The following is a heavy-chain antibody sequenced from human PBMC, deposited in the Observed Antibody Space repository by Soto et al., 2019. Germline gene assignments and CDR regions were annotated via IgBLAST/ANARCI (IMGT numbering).Heavy chain of an antibody. CDR3: ARDPNYCSGGSCYLTFDY. Sequence: ASVKVSCKASGYTFTSHGISWVRQAPGQGLEWMGWISAYNGNTNYAQKLQGRVTMTTDTSTSTAYMELRSLRSDDTAVYYCARDPNYCSGGSCYLTFDYWGQGTLVTVSS. CDR1: GYTFTSHG. CDR2: ISAYNGNT. V-gene: IGHV1-18*01. J-gene: IGHJ4*02. D-gene: IGHD2-15*01.